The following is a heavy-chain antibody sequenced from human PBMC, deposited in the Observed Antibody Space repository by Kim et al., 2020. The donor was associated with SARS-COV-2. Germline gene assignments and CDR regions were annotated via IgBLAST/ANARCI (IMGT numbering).Heavy chain of an antibody. D-gene: IGHD3-9*01. J-gene: IGHJ4*02. CDR2: ISSVGGST. CDR1: GFTFSTYA. CDR3: AKGRGQRMTGRPPFYFDS. Sequence: GGSLRLSCAASGFTFSTYAMSWVRQAPGKGLDWVSSISSVGGSTNYADSVKGRFTISRDNSKNTLYLQMNRLRAEDTAVFYCAKGRGQRMTGRPPFYFDSWGQGTLVTVSS. V-gene: IGHV3-23*01.